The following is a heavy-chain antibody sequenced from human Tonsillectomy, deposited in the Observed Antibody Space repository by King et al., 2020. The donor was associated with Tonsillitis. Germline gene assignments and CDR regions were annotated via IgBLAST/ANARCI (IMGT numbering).Heavy chain of an antibody. CDR1: GYSFTSYW. V-gene: IGHV5-51*01. D-gene: IGHD3-16*01. CDR3: PRHEKYVQPTGYHYNTDV. J-gene: IGHJ6*03. Sequence: QLVQSGAEVKKPGESLKISCKGSGYSFTSYWIGWVRQMPGKGLEWVGIIYPGDSDTRYSPSFQGQVTISADKSIRTAYLKWSSLKASDTAMYYCPRHEKYVQPTGYHYNTDVWGKRATVTVS. CDR2: IYPGDSDT.